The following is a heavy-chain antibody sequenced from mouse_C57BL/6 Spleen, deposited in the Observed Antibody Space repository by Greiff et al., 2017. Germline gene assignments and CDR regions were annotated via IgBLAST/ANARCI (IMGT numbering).Heavy chain of an antibody. CDR2: IYPSDSET. CDR1: GYTFTSYW. CDR3: ALTGHFDY. D-gene: IGHD4-1*01. V-gene: IGHV1-61*01. Sequence: QVQLKQSGAELVRPGSSVKLSCKASGYTFTSYWMDWVKQRPGQGLEWIGNIYPSDSETHYNQKFKDKATLTVDKSSSTASMQLSRLTSEDSAVYYCALTGHFDYWGQGTTLTVSS. J-gene: IGHJ2*01.